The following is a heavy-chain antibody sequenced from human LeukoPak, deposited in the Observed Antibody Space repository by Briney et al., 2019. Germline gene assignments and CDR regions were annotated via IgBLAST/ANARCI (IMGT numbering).Heavy chain of an antibody. CDR2: INTNTGNP. V-gene: IGHV7-4-1*02. CDR1: GYTFTSYA. CDR3: ARVYTAMALDEYYCYYGMDV. D-gene: IGHD5-18*01. J-gene: IGHJ6*02. Sequence: ASVKVSCKASGYTFTSYAMNWVRQAPGQGLEWMGWINTNTGNPTYAQGFTGRFVFSLDTSVSTAYLQISSLKAEDTAVYYCARVYTAMALDEYYCYYGMDVWGQGTTVTVSS.